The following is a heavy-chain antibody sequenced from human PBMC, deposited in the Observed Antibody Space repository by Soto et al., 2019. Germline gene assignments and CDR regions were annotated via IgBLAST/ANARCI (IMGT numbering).Heavy chain of an antibody. V-gene: IGHV3-30*03. J-gene: IGHJ5*02. CDR2: ISYDGSNK. CDR1: GFTFSSYG. D-gene: IGHD7-27*01. CDR3: TIPWGP. Sequence: GSLRLSCAASGFTFSSYGMHWVRQAPGKGLEWVAVISYDGSNKYYADSVKGRFTISRDNSKNTLYLQMNSLKTEDTAVYYCTIPWGPWGQGTLVTVSS.